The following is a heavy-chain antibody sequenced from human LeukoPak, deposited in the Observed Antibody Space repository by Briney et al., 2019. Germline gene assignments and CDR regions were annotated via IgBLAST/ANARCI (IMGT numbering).Heavy chain of an antibody. V-gene: IGHV5-51*01. D-gene: IGHD2-15*01. CDR1: GYSFTSYW. CDR3: ARQKDMVKYYFDY. Sequence: GESLQISCKGSGYSFTSYWIGWVRQLPGKGLEWMGIIYPGDSDTRYSPSFQGQVTISADKSISTAYLQWSSLKASDTAMYYCARQKDMVKYYFDYWGQGTLVTVSS. CDR2: IYPGDSDT. J-gene: IGHJ4*02.